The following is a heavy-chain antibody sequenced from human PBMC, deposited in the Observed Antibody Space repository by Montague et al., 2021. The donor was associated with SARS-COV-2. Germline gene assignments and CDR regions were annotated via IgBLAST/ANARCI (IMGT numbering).Heavy chain of an antibody. CDR2: IYDTGGA. CDR1: GGSMSRYY. CDR3: ARRGTGNYKKRDY. Sequence: SETLSLTCTISGGSMSRYYWSWIRQLPGKELEWIGSIYDTGGARYNPSLKSRVSISVDASKNQFFLKVTSVTAADTAVYFCARRGTGNYKKRDYWGQGILVTVSS. J-gene: IGHJ4*02. D-gene: IGHD3/OR15-3a*01. V-gene: IGHV4-59*01.